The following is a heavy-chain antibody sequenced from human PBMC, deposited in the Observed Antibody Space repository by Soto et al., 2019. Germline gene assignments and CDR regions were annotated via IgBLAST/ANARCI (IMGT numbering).Heavy chain of an antibody. D-gene: IGHD6-13*01. CDR1: GFTFSNYA. CDR2: ISGSGGST. V-gene: IGHV3-23*01. Sequence: EVPLLESGGGLVQPGGSLRLSCAASGFTFSNYAVTWVRQAPGKGLEWVSTISGSGGSTYYADSVKGRFTISRDNSKHTLYLQMRSLRAEDTAVYYCAKDQGSSWYEIDYWGQGTLVTVSS. CDR3: AKDQGSSWYEIDY. J-gene: IGHJ4*02.